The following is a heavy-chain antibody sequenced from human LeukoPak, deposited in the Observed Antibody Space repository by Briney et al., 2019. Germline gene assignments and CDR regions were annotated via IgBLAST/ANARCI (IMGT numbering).Heavy chain of an antibody. D-gene: IGHD1-7*01. V-gene: IGHV3-30*18. J-gene: IGHJ4*02. CDR1: GFTFSSYG. CDR3: AKDRLGRLELPFDY. Sequence: GRSLRLSCAASGFTFSSYGVRWVRQAPGKGLEWVAVISYDGSNKYYADSVKGRFTISRDNSKNTLYLQMNSLRAEDTAVYYCAKDRLGRLELPFDYWGQGTLVTVSS. CDR2: ISYDGSNK.